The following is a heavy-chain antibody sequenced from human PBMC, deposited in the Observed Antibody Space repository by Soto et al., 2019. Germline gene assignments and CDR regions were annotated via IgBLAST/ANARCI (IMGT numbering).Heavy chain of an antibody. Sequence: SETLSLTCAVYGGSFSGYYWSWIRQPPGKGLEWIGEINHSRSTNYNPSLKSRVTISVDTSKNQFSLKLSSVTAADTAVYYCARSYDFWSGYLFQDWYFDLWGRGTLVTVSS. CDR3: ARSYDFWSGYLFQDWYFDL. J-gene: IGHJ2*01. CDR2: INHSRST. D-gene: IGHD3-3*01. V-gene: IGHV4-34*01. CDR1: GGSFSGYY.